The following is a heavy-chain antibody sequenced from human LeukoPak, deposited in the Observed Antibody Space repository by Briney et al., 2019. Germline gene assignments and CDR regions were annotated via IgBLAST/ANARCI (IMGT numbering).Heavy chain of an antibody. Sequence: SETLSLTCTVSGGSISSNSYYWGWIRLPPGKGLEWIGHIYYSGSTYYNPSLKSRVTISVDTSKNQFSLKLSSVTAADTAVYYCARLPVEMATIWDYFDYWGQGTLVTVSS. J-gene: IGHJ4*02. CDR3: ARLPVEMATIWDYFDY. CDR2: IYYSGST. V-gene: IGHV4-39*01. CDR1: GGSISSNSYY. D-gene: IGHD5-24*01.